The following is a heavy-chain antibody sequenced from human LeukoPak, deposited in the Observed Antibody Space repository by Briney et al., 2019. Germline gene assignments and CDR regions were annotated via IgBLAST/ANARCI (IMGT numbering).Heavy chain of an antibody. CDR1: GGSISSNNW. D-gene: IGHD6-19*01. CDR2: IYHSGST. V-gene: IGHV4-4*02. Sequence: SGTLSLTCAVSGGSISSNNWWGWVRQPPGKGLEWIGEIYHSGSTNYNPSLKSRVTISVDKSKNQFSLKLSSVTAADTAVYYCARVMVSSGWYDPGPGFDYWGQGTLVTVSS. CDR3: ARVMVSSGWYDPGPGFDY. J-gene: IGHJ4*02.